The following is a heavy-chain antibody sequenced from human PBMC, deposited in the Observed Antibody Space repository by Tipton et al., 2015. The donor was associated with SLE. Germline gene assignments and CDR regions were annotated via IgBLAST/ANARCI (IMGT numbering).Heavy chain of an antibody. D-gene: IGHD3-10*01. CDR3: STNPTSGF. J-gene: IGHJ4*02. CDR1: GFTFNNYW. CDR2: ITSDGSTT. Sequence: SLRLSCVASGFTFNNYWMNWVRQAPGKGLVWVSRITSDGSTTAYADFVRGRFTISRDNAKKTVYLQMNSLRAEDTAVYYCSTNPTSGFWGQGTLVTVSS. V-gene: IGHV3-74*01.